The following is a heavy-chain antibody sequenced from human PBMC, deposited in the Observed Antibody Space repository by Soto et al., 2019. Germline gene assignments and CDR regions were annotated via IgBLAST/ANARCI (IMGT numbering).Heavy chain of an antibody. J-gene: IGHJ6*02. CDR2: VGWNGGDI. Sequence: ESGGGLVQPGGSLRLSCAVSGFTLDDYTMHWVRQAPGKGLEWVSGVGWNGGDIVYADSVKGRFTVSRDNTRNSLYLEVNILTTEDTAIYFCAKERAVVVPVSTSYFHYYGLDVWGQGTTVTVS. CDR1: GFTLDDYT. V-gene: IGHV3-9*01. D-gene: IGHD2-2*01. CDR3: AKERAVVVPVSTSYFHYYGLDV.